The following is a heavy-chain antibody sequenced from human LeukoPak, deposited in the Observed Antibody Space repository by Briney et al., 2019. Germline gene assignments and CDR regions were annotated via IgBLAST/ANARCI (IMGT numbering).Heavy chain of an antibody. J-gene: IGHJ4*02. CDR1: GYTFTGYY. D-gene: IGHD4-23*01. V-gene: IGHV1-2*02. CDR2: INPNSGGT. Sequence: ASVKVSCKASGYTFTGYYMHWVRQAPGQGLEWMGWINPNSGGTNYAQKFQGRVTMTRDTSISTAHMELSRLRSDDTAVYYCARDDDYGGNSVYYWGQGTLVTVSS. CDR3: ARDDDYGGNSVYY.